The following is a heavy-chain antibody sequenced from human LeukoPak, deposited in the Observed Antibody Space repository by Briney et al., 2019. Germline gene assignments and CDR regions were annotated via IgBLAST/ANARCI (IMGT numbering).Heavy chain of an antibody. CDR2: IWYDGSNK. CDR1: GFTFSSYG. D-gene: IGHD1-1*01. CDR3: TSGTGRTDHDY. V-gene: IGHV3-33*01. Sequence: GGSLRLSCAASGFTFSSYGMHWVRQAPGKGLEWVAVIWYDGSNKYYADSVKGRFTISRDNSKNTLYLQMNSLKTEDTAVYYCTSGTGRTDHDYWGQGTLVTVSS. J-gene: IGHJ4*02.